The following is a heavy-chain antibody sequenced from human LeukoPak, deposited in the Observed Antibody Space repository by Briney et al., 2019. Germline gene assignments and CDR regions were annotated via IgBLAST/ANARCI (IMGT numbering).Heavy chain of an antibody. J-gene: IGHJ6*02. D-gene: IGHD4-17*01. V-gene: IGHV4-4*02. Sequence: SGTLSVICAVSGDSISSSNWWSWVRQPPGKGLEWIGEIYHSGSTNYNPSLKSRVSISVDKSKNQFSLKLYSVTAADTAVYYCARDSRLRSGMDVWGQGTTATVSS. CDR1: GDSISSSNW. CDR3: ARDSRLRSGMDV. CDR2: IYHSGST.